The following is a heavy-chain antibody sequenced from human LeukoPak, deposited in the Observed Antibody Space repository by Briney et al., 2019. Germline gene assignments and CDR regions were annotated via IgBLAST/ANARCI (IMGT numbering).Heavy chain of an antibody. J-gene: IGHJ4*02. V-gene: IGHV4-34*01. CDR1: GGSFSGYY. D-gene: IGHD5-18*01. CDR3: ARRWIQLWYGY. Sequence: SSETLSLTCAAYGGSFSGYYWSWIRQPPGKGLEWIGEINHSGSTNYNPSLKSRVTISVDTSKNQFSLKLSSVTAADTAVYYCARRWIQLWYGYWGQGTLVTVSS. CDR2: INHSGST.